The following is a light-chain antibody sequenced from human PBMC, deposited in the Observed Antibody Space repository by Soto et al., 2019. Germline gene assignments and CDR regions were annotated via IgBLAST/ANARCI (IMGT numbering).Light chain of an antibody. CDR1: SSNIGSNY. J-gene: IGLJ2*01. V-gene: IGLV1-47*01. CDR3: AAWDDSLSVHVV. CDR2: RNN. Sequence: QSVLTRPPSASGTPGQRVTISGSGSSSNIGSNYVYWYQQLPGTAPKLLIYRNNQRPSGVPDRFSGSKSGTSASLAISGLRSEDEADYYCAAWDDSLSVHVVFGGGTKLTVL.